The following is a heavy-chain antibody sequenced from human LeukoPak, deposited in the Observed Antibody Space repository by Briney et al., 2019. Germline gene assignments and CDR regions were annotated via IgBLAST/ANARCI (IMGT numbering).Heavy chain of an antibody. CDR3: ARSFGIAYTGV. V-gene: IGHV1-69*02. J-gene: IGHJ4*02. CDR2: IIPILGIA. Sequence: ASVKVSCKASGGTFSSYTISWVRQAPGQGLKWMGRIIPILGIANYAQKFQGRVTITADKSTSTAYMELSSLRSEDTAVYYCARSFGIAYTGVWGQGTLVTVSS. D-gene: IGHD2-2*02. CDR1: GGTFSSYT.